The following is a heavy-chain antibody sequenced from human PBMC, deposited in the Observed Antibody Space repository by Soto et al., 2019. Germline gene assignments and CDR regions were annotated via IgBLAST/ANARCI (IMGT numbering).Heavy chain of an antibody. Sequence: EVQLLESGGGLVQPGGSLRLSCAASGFTFTTYAMNWVRQAPGKGLEWVSLISNSVGATYYADSVKGRFTISRDTSKNTLSLQMNSLRAEDTAMHYCARRSYGAFDIWGQGTMVTVSS. CDR3: ARRSYGAFDI. CDR2: ISNSVGAT. D-gene: IGHD3-16*02. V-gene: IGHV3-23*01. CDR1: GFTFTTYA. J-gene: IGHJ3*02.